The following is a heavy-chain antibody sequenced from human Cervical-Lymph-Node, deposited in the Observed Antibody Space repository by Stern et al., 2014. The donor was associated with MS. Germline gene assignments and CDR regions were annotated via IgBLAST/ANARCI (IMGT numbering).Heavy chain of an antibody. Sequence: QMQLGQSGAEVKKPGSSVTVSCKASGGTFSNYAITWVRQAPGRGLEWMGATTPLCGTPNYAQKFQGRVTMTAPESTATAYMELSGLRSEDTAVYYCAGDRHSSGFDHWGQGTLVTVSA. J-gene: IGHJ4*02. D-gene: IGHD3-22*01. CDR1: GGTFSNYA. V-gene: IGHV1-69*01. CDR3: AGDRHSSGFDH. CDR2: TTPLCGTP.